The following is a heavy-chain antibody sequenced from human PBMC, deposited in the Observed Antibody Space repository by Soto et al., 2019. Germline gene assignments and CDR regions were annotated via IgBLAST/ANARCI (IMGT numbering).Heavy chain of an antibody. CDR2: IYYSGST. J-gene: IGHJ4*02. CDR3: ARGEGTGTPSSGWPLDY. Sequence: SETLSLTCTVSGGSISSGGYYWSWIRQHPGKGLEWIGYIYYSGSTYYNPSLKSRVTISVDTSKNQFSLKLSSVTAADTAVYYCARGEGTGTPSSGWPLDYWGQGTLVTVSS. V-gene: IGHV4-31*03. CDR1: GGSISSGGYY. D-gene: IGHD6-19*01.